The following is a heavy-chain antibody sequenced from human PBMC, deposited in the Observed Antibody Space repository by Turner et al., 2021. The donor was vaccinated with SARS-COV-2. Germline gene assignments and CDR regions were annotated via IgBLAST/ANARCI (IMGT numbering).Heavy chain of an antibody. J-gene: IGHJ4*02. D-gene: IGHD3-22*01. CDR1: GGSISSYY. Sequence: QVQLQESGPGLVKPSETLSLTCPVSGGSISSYYWSWIRQPPGKGLEWIGYIYYSGSTNYNPSLKSRVTISVDTSKNQFSLKLSSVTAADTAVYYCARRTHYYDSSGYYDIYYFDYWGQGTLVTVSS. V-gene: IGHV4-59*08. CDR2: IYYSGST. CDR3: ARRTHYYDSSGYYDIYYFDY.